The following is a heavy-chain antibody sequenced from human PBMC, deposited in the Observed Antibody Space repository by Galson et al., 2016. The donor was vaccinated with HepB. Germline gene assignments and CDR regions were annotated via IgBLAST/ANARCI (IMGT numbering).Heavy chain of an antibody. Sequence: SLRLSCAASGFSFHESGVHWVRQAPGKGLEWVSSINWSGGSIDYAASVKGRFTLSRDNAKKSLYLQMDSLRAEDTAFYYCAKDMSIGGLPLFDQWGQGTLVTVSS. CDR3: AKDMSIGGLPLFDQ. D-gene: IGHD3-16*01. J-gene: IGHJ4*02. V-gene: IGHV3-9*01. CDR1: GFSFHESG. CDR2: INWSGGSI.